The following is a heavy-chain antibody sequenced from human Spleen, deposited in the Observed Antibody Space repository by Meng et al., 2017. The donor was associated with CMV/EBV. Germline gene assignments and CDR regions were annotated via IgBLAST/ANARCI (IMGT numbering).Heavy chain of an antibody. CDR3: ARELDSTSAYYFDY. D-gene: IGHD2-2*01. V-gene: IGHV3-30*02. Sequence: GGSLRLSCAAFGFTSSSYGMHWVRLAPGKGLEWVTFINYDGSEKYYADSVKGRFTISRDNAKNSLFLQMNSLTAEDTAVYYCARELDSTSAYYFDYWGQGTLVTVSS. CDR2: INYDGSEK. J-gene: IGHJ4*02. CDR1: GFTSSSYG.